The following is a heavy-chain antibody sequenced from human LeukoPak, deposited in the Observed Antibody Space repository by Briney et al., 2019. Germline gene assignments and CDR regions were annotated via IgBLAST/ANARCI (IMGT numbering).Heavy chain of an antibody. V-gene: IGHV3-9*01. J-gene: IGHJ4*02. D-gene: IGHD1-26*01. CDR2: ISWNSGSI. Sequence: PGRSLRLSCAASGFTFDDYAMHWVRQAPGKGLEWVSGISWNSGSIGYADSVKGRFTISRDNAKNSLYLQMNSLRAEDTALYYCAKGGARLCDYWGQGTLVTVSS. CDR1: GFTFDDYA. CDR3: AKGGARLCDY.